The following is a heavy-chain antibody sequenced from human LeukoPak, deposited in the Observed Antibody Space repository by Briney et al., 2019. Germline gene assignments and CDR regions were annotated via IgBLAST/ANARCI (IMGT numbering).Heavy chain of an antibody. CDR1: GGSIPYFY. V-gene: IGHV4-59*01. CDR3: ARGKGGSGWSITLFDS. CDR2: IYYSGNT. Sequence: SETLSLTCSVSGGSIPYFYWSWIRQPPGRGLEWIGYIYYSGNTNYNRSLKRRVTMSVDTSKNQFSLNLSSVTAADTAVYYCARGKGGSGWSITLFDSWGQGTLFTAYS. D-gene: IGHD6-19*01. J-gene: IGHJ5*01.